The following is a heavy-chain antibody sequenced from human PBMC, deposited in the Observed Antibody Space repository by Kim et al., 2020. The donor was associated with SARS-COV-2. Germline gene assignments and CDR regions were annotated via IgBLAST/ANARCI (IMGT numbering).Heavy chain of an antibody. CDR1: GFTFSSYG. V-gene: IGHV3-30*18. CDR2: ISYDGSNK. Sequence: GGSLRLSCAASGFTFSSYGMHWVRQAPGKGLEWVAVISYDGSNKYYADSVKGRFTISRDNSKNTLYLQMNSLRAEDTAVYYCAKDHRGYSSGWSPFDYWG. J-gene: IGHJ4*01. D-gene: IGHD6-19*01. CDR3: AKDHRGYSSGWSPFDY.